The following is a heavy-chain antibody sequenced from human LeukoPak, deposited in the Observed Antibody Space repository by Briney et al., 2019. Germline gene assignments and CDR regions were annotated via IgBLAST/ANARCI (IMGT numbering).Heavy chain of an antibody. D-gene: IGHD3-22*01. CDR2: IIPIFGTA. CDR1: GGTFSSYA. V-gene: IGHV1-69*05. CDR3: ARNYYDSSGSSPYYYYYMDV. Sequence: ASVKVSCKASGGTFSSYAISWVRQAPGQGLEWMGRIIPIFGTANYAQKFQGRVTITTDESTSTAYMELSSLRSEDTAVYYCARNYYDSSGSSPYYYYYMDVWGKGTTVTVSS. J-gene: IGHJ6*03.